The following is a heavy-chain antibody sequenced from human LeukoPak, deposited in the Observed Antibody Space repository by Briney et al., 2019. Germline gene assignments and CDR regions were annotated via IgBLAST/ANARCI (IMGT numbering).Heavy chain of an antibody. CDR1: GFTFSSYE. J-gene: IGHJ4*02. Sequence: PGGSLRLSCAASGFTFSSYEMNWVRQAPGKGLEWVANIKQDGSEKYYVDSVKGRFTISRDNAKNSLYLQMNSLRAEDTAVYYCARGDDSSGYYYRGCFDYWGQGTLVTVSS. CDR3: ARGDDSSGYYYRGCFDY. D-gene: IGHD3-22*01. V-gene: IGHV3-7*01. CDR2: IKQDGSEK.